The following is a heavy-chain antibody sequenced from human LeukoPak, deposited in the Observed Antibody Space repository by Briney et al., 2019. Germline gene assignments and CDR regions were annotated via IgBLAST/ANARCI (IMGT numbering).Heavy chain of an antibody. Sequence: NPSGTLSLTCTVSGDSIRSSSYYWGWIRQPPGKGPEWIGSIYSSGRTYYNPSLKSRVTISVHTSKNQFFLKLSSVTAADTAVYYCAREDIVVVRDWFDPWGQGTLVTVSS. CDR1: GDSIRSSSYY. D-gene: IGHD2-15*01. CDR2: IYSSGRT. V-gene: IGHV4-39*07. CDR3: AREDIVVVRDWFDP. J-gene: IGHJ5*02.